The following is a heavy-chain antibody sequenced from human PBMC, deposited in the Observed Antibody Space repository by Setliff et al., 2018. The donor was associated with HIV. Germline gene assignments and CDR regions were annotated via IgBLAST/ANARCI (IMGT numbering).Heavy chain of an antibody. CDR1: GFTFNIYV. CDR3: VKDRTYMAFDI. J-gene: IGHJ3*02. Sequence: GGSLRLSCAASGFTFNIYVMNWIRQAPGKGLEWVSGISGSGSKTYYADSVKGRFTISRDNSKNTLYLQMNSLRAADTAVYYCVKDRTYMAFDIWGQGTMVTVSS. D-gene: IGHD1-20*01. CDR2: ISGSGSKT. V-gene: IGHV3-23*01.